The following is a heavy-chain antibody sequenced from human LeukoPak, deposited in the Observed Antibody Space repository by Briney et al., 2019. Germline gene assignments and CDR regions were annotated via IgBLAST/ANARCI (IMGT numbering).Heavy chain of an antibody. CDR3: ARGRSLSHFYAYYYMDV. V-gene: IGHV3-48*04. J-gene: IGHJ6*03. CDR1: GFTFSTYI. CDR2: ITSSGTTT. Sequence: GGSLRLSCAASGFTFSTYIFNWVRQAPGKGLEWLAHITSSGTTTYYADSVKGRFTISRGNAKDSVYLQMNSLSAEDTALYYCARGRSLSHFYAYYYMDVWGKGTAVIVSS.